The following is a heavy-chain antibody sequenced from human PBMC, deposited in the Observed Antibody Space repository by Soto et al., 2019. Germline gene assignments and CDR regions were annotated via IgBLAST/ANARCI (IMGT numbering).Heavy chain of an antibody. CDR1: GGTFSSYA. Sequence: ASVKVSCKASGGTFSSYAISWVRQAPGQGLEWMGGIIPIFGTANYAQKFQGRVTITADESTSTAYMELSSLRSEDTAVYYCARDLERYSSGWEDLYYGMDVWGQGTTVTVSS. CDR2: IIPIFGTA. D-gene: IGHD6-19*01. CDR3: ARDLERYSSGWEDLYYGMDV. V-gene: IGHV1-69*13. J-gene: IGHJ6*02.